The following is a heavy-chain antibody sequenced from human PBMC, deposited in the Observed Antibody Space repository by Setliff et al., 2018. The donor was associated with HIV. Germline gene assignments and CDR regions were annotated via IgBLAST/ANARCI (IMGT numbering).Heavy chain of an antibody. D-gene: IGHD3-10*01. CDR3: ARLGGSGSYYKPLDY. CDR1: GFIFSSCS. J-gene: IGHJ4*02. CDR2: ISGNSGAV. Sequence: GGSLRLSCAASGFIFSSCSMNWVRQAPGKGLEWVSFISGNSGAVTYADSVKGRFTISRDNAKNSLYLQMNSLRAEDTAVYYCARLGGSGSYYKPLDYWGQGTLVTVSS. V-gene: IGHV3-21*05.